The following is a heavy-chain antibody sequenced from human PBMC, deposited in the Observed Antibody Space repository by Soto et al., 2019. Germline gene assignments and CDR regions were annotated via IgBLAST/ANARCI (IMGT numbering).Heavy chain of an antibody. J-gene: IGHJ5*02. D-gene: IGHD6-19*01. CDR2: IVVGSGNT. CDR3: AARPPYSSGRWPWFDP. CDR1: GFTFTSSA. V-gene: IGHV1-58*02. Sequence: SVKVSCKASGFTFTSSAMQWVRQARGQRLEWIGWIVVGSGNTNYAQKFQERVTITRDMSTSTAYMELSSLRSEDTAVYYCAARPPYSSGRWPWFDPWGQGTLVTVS.